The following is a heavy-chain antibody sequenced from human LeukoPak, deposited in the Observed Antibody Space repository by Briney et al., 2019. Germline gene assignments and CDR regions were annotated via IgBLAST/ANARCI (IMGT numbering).Heavy chain of an antibody. Sequence: SETLSLTCAVYGGSFSGYYRSWIRQPPGKGLEWIGEINHSGSTNYNPSLKSRVTISVDTSKNQFSLKLSSVTAADTAVYYCARGLVGARGRLGYWGQGTLVTVSS. J-gene: IGHJ4*02. D-gene: IGHD1-26*01. CDR1: GGSFSGYY. V-gene: IGHV4-34*01. CDR3: ARGLVGARGRLGY. CDR2: INHSGST.